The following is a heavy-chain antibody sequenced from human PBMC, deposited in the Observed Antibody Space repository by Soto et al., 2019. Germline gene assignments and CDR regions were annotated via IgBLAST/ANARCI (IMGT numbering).Heavy chain of an antibody. CDR1: GFTFSSYA. CDR2: ISYDGSNK. CDR3: AREGPWRYDSRGLDY. J-gene: IGHJ4*02. Sequence: GGSLRLSCAASGFTFSSYAMHWVRQAPGKGLEWVAVISYDGSNKYYADSVKGRFTISRDNSKNTLYLQMNSLRAEDTAVYYCAREGPWRYDSRGLDYWGQGTLVTVSS. D-gene: IGHD3-22*01. V-gene: IGHV3-30-3*01.